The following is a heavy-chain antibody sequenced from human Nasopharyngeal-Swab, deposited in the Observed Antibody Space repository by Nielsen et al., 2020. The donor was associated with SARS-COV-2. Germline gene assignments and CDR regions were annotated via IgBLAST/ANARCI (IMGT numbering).Heavy chain of an antibody. Sequence: VSENVSCKASGYTFTSYAMNWVRQAPGQGLEWMGWINTNTGNPTYAQGFTGRFVFSLDTSVSTAYLQISSLKAEDTAVYYCARDGYFDWLALSWFDPWGQGTLVTVSS. CDR3: ARDGYFDWLALSWFDP. J-gene: IGHJ5*02. CDR1: GYTFTSYA. V-gene: IGHV7-4-1*02. D-gene: IGHD3-9*01. CDR2: INTNTGNP.